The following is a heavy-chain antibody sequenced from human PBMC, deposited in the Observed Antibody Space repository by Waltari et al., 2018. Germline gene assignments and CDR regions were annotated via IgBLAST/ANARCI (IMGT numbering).Heavy chain of an antibody. CDR1: GFTFSNYG. J-gene: IGHJ5*02. D-gene: IGHD2-15*01. CDR2: ISFDGLDK. Sequence: QGQLVESGGGVVQPGRSMRLTCTASGFTFSNYGMHWVRQAPGKGLEWVAVISFDGLDKRYADSVKGRFTISRDNSKNTLFLELNSLTTDDTGVYFCAKANRHSGQDNWFDPWGHGAPVTVSS. CDR3: AKANRHSGQDNWFDP. V-gene: IGHV3-30*18.